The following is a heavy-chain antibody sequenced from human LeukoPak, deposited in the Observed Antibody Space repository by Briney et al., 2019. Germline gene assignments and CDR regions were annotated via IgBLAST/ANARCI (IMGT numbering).Heavy chain of an antibody. V-gene: IGHV3-66*01. J-gene: IGHJ4*02. D-gene: IGHD3-10*01. Sequence: GGSLRLSCAASGFTVSSNYMSWVRQAPGKGLEWVSVIYSGGSTYYADSVKGRFTISRDNSKNTLYLQMNSLRAEDTAVYYCARDISGTIGYDYWGQGTLVTVSS. CDR1: GFTVSSNY. CDR2: IYSGGST. CDR3: ARDISGTIGYDY.